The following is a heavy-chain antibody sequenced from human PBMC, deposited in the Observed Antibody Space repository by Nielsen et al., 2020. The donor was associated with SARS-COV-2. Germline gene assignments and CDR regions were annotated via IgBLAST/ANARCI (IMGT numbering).Heavy chain of an antibody. V-gene: IGHV3-11*06. CDR1: GFTFSDYY. Sequence: GESLKISCAASGFTFSDYYMSWIRQPPGKGLEWVSYITRSSDYIDYVDSVKGRFTISRDDAKNTLFLQMNSLRAEDTAVYYCARESVTGTDAFDIWGQGTMVTVSS. D-gene: IGHD6-19*01. J-gene: IGHJ3*02. CDR3: ARESVTGTDAFDI. CDR2: ITRSSDYI.